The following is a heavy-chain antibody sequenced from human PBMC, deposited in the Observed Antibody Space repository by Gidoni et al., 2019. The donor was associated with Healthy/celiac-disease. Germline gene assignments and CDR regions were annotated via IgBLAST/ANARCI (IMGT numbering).Heavy chain of an antibody. J-gene: IGHJ4*02. Sequence: QVQLVQSGAEVKKPGASVKVSCKASGYTFTSYGISWVRQAPAQGLEWMGWISAYNGNTNYAQKRQGRVTMTTDTSTSTAYMELRSLRSDDTAVYYCARDSSADQREEQQLVSPFDYWGQGTLVTVSS. CDR2: ISAYNGNT. CDR1: GYTFTSYG. CDR3: ARDSSADQREEQQLVSPFDY. D-gene: IGHD6-13*01. V-gene: IGHV1-18*01.